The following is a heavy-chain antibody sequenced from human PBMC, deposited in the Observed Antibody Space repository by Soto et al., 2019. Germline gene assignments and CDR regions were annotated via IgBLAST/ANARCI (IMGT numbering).Heavy chain of an antibody. V-gene: IGHV4-39*01. Sequence: PSETLSLTCTVSGGSISSSSYYWGWIRQPPGKGLEWIGSIYYSGSTYYNPSLKSRVTISVDTSKSQFSLKLSSVTAADTAVYYCARGGDGYNSRHYYYGMDVWGQGTTVTVSS. CDR1: GGSISSSSYY. CDR3: ARGGDGYNSRHYYYGMDV. J-gene: IGHJ6*02. D-gene: IGHD5-12*01. CDR2: IYYSGST.